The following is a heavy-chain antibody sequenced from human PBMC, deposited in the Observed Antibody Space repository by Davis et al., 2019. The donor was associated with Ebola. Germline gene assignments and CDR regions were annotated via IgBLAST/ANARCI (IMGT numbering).Heavy chain of an antibody. CDR3: ARGAHCSGGSCSTSIYYYYGMDV. D-gene: IGHD2-15*01. CDR2: ISQSGST. CDR1: GDSISSSNW. Sequence: MPSETLSLTCAVSGDSISSSNWWSWVRQPPGKGLEWIGEISQSGSTNYNPSLMSRVTISADTSKNQFSLKLRSLTAADTAVYYCARGAHCSGGSCSTSIYYYYGMDVWGQGTTVTVSS. J-gene: IGHJ6*02. V-gene: IGHV4-4*02.